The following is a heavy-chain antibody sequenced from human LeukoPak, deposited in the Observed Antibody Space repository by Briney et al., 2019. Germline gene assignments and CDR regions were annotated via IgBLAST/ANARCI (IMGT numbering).Heavy chain of an antibody. V-gene: IGHV3-53*04. CDR2: IYSDGTT. J-gene: IGHJ4*02. Sequence: GGSLRLSCAASGFTVSSNYMSWVRQAPGKGLEWVSLIYSDGTTYYSDSVRRRFTISRHTSKNKLSLQMNSLRAEDTAVYYCARLRIKAGNFDYWGQGTLVTVSS. CDR3: ARLRIKAGNFDY. D-gene: IGHD3-10*01. CDR1: GFTVSSNY.